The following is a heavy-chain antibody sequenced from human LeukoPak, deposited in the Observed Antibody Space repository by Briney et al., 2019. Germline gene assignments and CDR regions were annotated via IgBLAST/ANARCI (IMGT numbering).Heavy chain of an antibody. CDR3: ARFYGSGWAH. Sequence: SQTLPLTCALSGDTVSSNIAAWVGTVQSPSRTLEWLGRTYYRSTWRNDYGGSAKSRITITPDTSKNQCSLHLRSATPEDTAVYYCARFYGSGWAHWGQGTPVTVSS. V-gene: IGHV6-1*01. J-gene: IGHJ4*02. D-gene: IGHD6-19*01. CDR1: GDTVSSNIAA. CDR2: TYYRSTWRN.